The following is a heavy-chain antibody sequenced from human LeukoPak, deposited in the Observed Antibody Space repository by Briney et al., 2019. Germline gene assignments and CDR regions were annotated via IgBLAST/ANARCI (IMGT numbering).Heavy chain of an antibody. Sequence: LGESLKISCKGSGYSFTSYWIGWVRQMPGKGLEWMGIIYPGDSDTRYSPSFQGQVTISVDKSVSTAYLQWSSLKASDSAMYYCARPIAVAGTDFGYWGQGTLVTVSS. CDR2: IYPGDSDT. V-gene: IGHV5-51*01. D-gene: IGHD6-19*01. CDR3: ARPIAVAGTDFGY. CDR1: GYSFTSYW. J-gene: IGHJ4*02.